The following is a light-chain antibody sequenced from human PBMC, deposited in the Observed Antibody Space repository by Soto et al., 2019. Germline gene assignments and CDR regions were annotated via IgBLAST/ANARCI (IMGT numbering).Light chain of an antibody. CDR1: QRISSY. V-gene: IGKV1-39*01. CDR2: AAS. J-gene: IGKJ1*01. CDR3: QQSFGPPLT. Sequence: DIQMTQSPSSLSASVGDRVTISCRASQRISSYLNWYQQIPGKAPKLLIYAASNLQSGVPSRFRGSGSETDFTLTISSLQPEDFATYYCQQSFGPPLTFGQGTKVEIK.